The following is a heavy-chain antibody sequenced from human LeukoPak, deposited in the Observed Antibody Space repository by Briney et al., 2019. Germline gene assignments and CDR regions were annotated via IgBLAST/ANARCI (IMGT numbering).Heavy chain of an antibody. D-gene: IGHD4-17*01. J-gene: IGHJ4*02. CDR3: ARDLEDYGEHEVYFDY. CDR1: GYTFTSYG. V-gene: IGHV1-18*01. CDR2: ISAYNGNT. Sequence: ASVKVSFKASGYTFTSYGISWVRQAPGQGLEWMGWISAYNGNTNYAQKLQGRVTMTTDASTSTAYMELMSLRSDDTAVYYCARDLEDYGEHEVYFDYWGQGTLVTVSS.